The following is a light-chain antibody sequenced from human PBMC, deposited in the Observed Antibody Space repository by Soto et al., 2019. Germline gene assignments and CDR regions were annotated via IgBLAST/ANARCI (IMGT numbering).Light chain of an antibody. V-gene: IGLV3-21*04. J-gene: IGLJ2*01. Sequence: SYELTQPPSVSVAPGKTARITCGGNNIVSKSVHWYQQKPGQAPVLVIYYDSDRPSGIPERFSGSNSGNTATLTISRVEAGDEADYYCQVWDSSSDGVVFGGGTKLTVL. CDR3: QVWDSSSDGVV. CDR2: YDS. CDR1: NIVSKS.